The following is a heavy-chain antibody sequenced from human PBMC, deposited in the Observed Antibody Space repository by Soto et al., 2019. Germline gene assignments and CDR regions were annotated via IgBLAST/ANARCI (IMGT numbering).Heavy chain of an antibody. Sequence: EVQLLESGGGLVQPGGTLRLSCAASGFTFSSYAMSWVRQVPGRGLDWVSGISGSGTTYYADPVKGRFTISRDNSRDRLYLQMNSLRAEDTAVYYGAKGEAGGYDFDYWGQGTLVTVSS. CDR3: AKGEAGGYDFDY. J-gene: IGHJ4*02. CDR2: ISGSGTT. CDR1: GFTFSSYA. D-gene: IGHD5-12*01. V-gene: IGHV3-23*01.